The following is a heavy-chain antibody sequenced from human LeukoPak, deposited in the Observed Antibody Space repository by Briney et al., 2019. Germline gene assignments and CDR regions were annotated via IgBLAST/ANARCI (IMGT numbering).Heavy chain of an antibody. V-gene: IGHV4-59*08. CDR2: ISYSGST. CDR3: ARQPDSGSYYNFDY. CDR1: GGSISSYY. Sequence: TSETLSLTCTVSGGSISSYYWNWIRQPPGKGLEWLGWISYSGSTNYNPSLKSRVAISLDMSKNQLSLKLNSVTAADTAVYYCARQPDSGSYYNFDYWGQGSPVTVSS. D-gene: IGHD1-26*01. J-gene: IGHJ4*02.